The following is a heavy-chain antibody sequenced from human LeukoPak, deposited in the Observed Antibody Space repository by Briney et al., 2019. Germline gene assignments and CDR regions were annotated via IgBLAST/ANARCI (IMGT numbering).Heavy chain of an antibody. Sequence: PSETLSLTCAVSGYSISRGYSWSWIRQPAGKGLEWIGRIYTSGSTNYNPSLKSRVTMSVDTSKNQFSLKLSSVTAADTAVYYCARGDYDFWSGYVYYYYMDVWGKGTTVTVSS. V-gene: IGHV4-4*07. D-gene: IGHD3-3*01. CDR1: GYSISRGYS. CDR2: IYTSGST. J-gene: IGHJ6*03. CDR3: ARGDYDFWSGYVYYYYMDV.